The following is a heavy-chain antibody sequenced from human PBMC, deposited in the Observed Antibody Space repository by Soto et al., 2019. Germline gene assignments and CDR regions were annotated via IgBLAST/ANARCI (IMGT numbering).Heavy chain of an antibody. Sequence: EVQLLESGGGLVQPGGSLRLSCAVSGFIISDYGVTWVRQAPGKGLEWVSGFSGGGGGTFYADSVKGRFTISRDDPKNTAYVQMNSLGAEDTAVYYCVRWNGFCDRWGQVTLVTVSS. CDR3: VRWNGFCDR. D-gene: IGHD1-1*01. J-gene: IGHJ5*02. CDR2: FSGGGGGT. V-gene: IGHV3-23*01. CDR1: GFIISDYG.